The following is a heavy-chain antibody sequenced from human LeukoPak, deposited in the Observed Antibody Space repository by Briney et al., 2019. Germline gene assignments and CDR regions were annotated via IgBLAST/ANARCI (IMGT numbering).Heavy chain of an antibody. D-gene: IGHD3-10*02. CDR2: IIPIFGTA. CDR1: GGTFSSYA. J-gene: IGHJ3*02. V-gene: IGHV1-69*13. CDR3: ARGVLTIFWSADAFDI. Sequence: ASVKVSCKASGGTFSSYAISWVRQAPGQGLEWMGGIIPIFGTANYAQKFQGRVTITADESTSTAYMELSSLRSEGTAVYYCARGVLTIFWSADAFDIWGQGTMVTVSS.